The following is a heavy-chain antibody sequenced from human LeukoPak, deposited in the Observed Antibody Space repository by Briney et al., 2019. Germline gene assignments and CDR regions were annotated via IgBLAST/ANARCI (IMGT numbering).Heavy chain of an antibody. D-gene: IGHD2-2*01. CDR1: GFTFSDYS. J-gene: IGHJ4*02. CDR3: ARGLGGYAFGY. Sequence: GGSLRLSCAASGFTFSDYSMNWVRQAPGKGLEWVSYISSSGTTMYYADSLKGRFTISRNTAKNSLFLQMNSLTDEDTAVYYCARGLGGYAFGYWGQGALVVVSS. CDR2: ISSSGTTM. V-gene: IGHV3-48*02.